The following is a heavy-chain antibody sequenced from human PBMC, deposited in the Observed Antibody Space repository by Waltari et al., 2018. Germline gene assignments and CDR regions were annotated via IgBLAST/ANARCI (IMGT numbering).Heavy chain of an antibody. CDR2: TDPTSGGT. CDR1: GYIFSEYF. V-gene: IGHV1-2*06. D-gene: IGHD1-26*01. CDR3: VRETMSRGPPSGSFSI. J-gene: IGHJ3*02. Sequence: QVQLIQSGAEVKKPGASVKVPCKASGYIFSEYFIHWPRRARGGRLEWMGRTDPTSGGTDFAQKFQGRVAMTTDMSITTVYMELRSLTSDDTAVYYCVRETMSRGPPSGSFSIWGQGTMVTVSA.